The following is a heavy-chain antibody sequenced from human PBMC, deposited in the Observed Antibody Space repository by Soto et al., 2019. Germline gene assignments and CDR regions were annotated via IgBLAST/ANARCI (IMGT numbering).Heavy chain of an antibody. CDR1: GGSISKNY. CDR3: ARDLYPSDY. CDR2: IYYSGIT. V-gene: IGHV4-59*01. D-gene: IGHD3-16*02. Sequence: QVQLQESGPGLVKPSETLSLTCTVSGGSISKNYWSWIRQPPGKGLEWIGYIYYSGITKFNPSLKSRVTISVDTSKNQFSLNLSSVTAADMAVYYCARDLYPSDYWGQGTLVTVSS. J-gene: IGHJ4*02.